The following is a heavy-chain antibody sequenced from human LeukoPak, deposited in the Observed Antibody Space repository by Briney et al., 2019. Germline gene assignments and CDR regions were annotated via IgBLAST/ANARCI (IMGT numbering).Heavy chain of an antibody. Sequence: KPSETLSLTCTVSGGSISSYYWSWIRQPAGKGLEWIGRIYTSGSTNYNPSLKSRVTMSVDTSKNQFSLKLSSVTAADTAVYYCARDLRGAAYEHAFDIWGQGTMVTVSS. D-gene: IGHD3-3*01. CDR2: IYTSGST. V-gene: IGHV4-4*07. CDR1: GGSISSYY. CDR3: ARDLRGAAYEHAFDI. J-gene: IGHJ3*02.